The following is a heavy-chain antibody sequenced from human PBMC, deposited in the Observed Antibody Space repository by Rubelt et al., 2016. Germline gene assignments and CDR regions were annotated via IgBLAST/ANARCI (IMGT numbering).Heavy chain of an antibody. Sequence: QVQLQQSGPGLVKPSQTLSLTCAISGDSVSSNSAAWNWIRQSPSRGLEWLGRPYYRSKWYNDYAVSVKSRITVNPDTANNQFSRQLNSVTPEDTAVYYCARAAAAFHGMDVWGQGTTVTVSS. V-gene: IGHV6-1*01. D-gene: IGHD6-13*01. J-gene: IGHJ6*02. CDR2: PYYRSKWYN. CDR3: ARAAAAFHGMDV. CDR1: GDSVSSNSAA.